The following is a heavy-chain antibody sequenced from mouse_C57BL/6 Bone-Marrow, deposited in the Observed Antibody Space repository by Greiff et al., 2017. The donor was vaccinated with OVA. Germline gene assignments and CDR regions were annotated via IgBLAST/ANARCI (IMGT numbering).Heavy chain of an antibody. CDR3: ARHATTVVATGYFDF. V-gene: IGHV5-12*01. J-gene: IGHJ2*01. CDR2: ISNGGGST. Sequence: EVKLVESGGGLVQPGGSLKLSCAASGFTFSDYYMYWVRQTPEKRLEWVAYISNGGGSTYYPDTVKGRFTISRDNAKNTLYLQMSRLKSEDTAMYYCARHATTVVATGYFDFWGQGTTLTVSS. CDR1: GFTFSDYY. D-gene: IGHD1-1*01.